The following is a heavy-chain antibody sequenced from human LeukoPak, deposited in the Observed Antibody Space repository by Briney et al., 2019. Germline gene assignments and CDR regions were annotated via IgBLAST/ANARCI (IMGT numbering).Heavy chain of an antibody. V-gene: IGHV4-38-2*02. CDR3: ARRSGYSYYYYYMDV. CDR2: INHSGST. D-gene: IGHD5-18*01. J-gene: IGHJ6*03. Sequence: SETLSLTCTVSGYSISSGYYWSWIRQPPGKGLEWIGEINHSGSTNYNPSLKSRVTISVDTSKNQFSLKLSSVTAADTAVYYCARRSGYSYYYYYMDVWGKGTTVTISS. CDR1: GYSISSGYY.